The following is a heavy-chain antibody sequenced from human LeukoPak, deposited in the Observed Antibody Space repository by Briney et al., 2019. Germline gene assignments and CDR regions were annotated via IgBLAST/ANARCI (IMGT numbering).Heavy chain of an antibody. CDR3: AKEHMAAAVYYFDY. Sequence: GGSLRLSCAASGFTFSAASIHWVRQAPGKGLEWVSSINPSSGNTYYADSVKGRFTISGDNSKNTLYLQMNSLRAEDTAVYYCAKEHMAAAVYYFDYWGQGTLVTVSS. J-gene: IGHJ4*02. V-gene: IGHV3-23*01. CDR2: INPSSGNT. D-gene: IGHD2-15*01. CDR1: GFTFSAAS.